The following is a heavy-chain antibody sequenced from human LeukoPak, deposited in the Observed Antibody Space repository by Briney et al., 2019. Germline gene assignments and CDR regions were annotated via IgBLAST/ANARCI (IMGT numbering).Heavy chain of an antibody. Sequence: GGSLRLSCAASGFTFSDYYMSWIRQAPGKGLEWVSYISSSGSTIYYADSVKGRFTISRDDAKNSLYLQMNSLRAEDTAVYYCARRLVSLGYYYYGMDVWGQGTTVTVSS. CDR1: GFTFSDYY. CDR2: ISSSGSTI. V-gene: IGHV3-11*01. J-gene: IGHJ6*02. CDR3: ARRLVSLGYYYYGMDV. D-gene: IGHD6-25*01.